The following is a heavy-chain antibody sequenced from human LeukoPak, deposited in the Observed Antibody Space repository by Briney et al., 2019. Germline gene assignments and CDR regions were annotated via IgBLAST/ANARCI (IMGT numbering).Heavy chain of an antibody. D-gene: IGHD3/OR15-3a*01. Sequence: APVKVSCKASGCTFTSYDINWVRQATGQGLEWMGWMNPNSGNTGYAQKFQGRVTMTKNTSITTAYMELSSLRSEDTAVYYCARALSWTTDSYYYMDVWGKGTTVTVS. CDR1: GCTFTSYD. J-gene: IGHJ6*03. V-gene: IGHV1-8*01. CDR2: MNPNSGNT. CDR3: ARALSWTTDSYYYMDV.